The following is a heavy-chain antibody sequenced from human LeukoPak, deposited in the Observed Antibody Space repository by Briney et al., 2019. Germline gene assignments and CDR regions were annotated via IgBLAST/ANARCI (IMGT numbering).Heavy chain of an antibody. CDR2: IKQDGSKK. CDR1: GFTFSSYW. Sequence: GGSLRLSCAASGFTFSSYWMSWVRQAPGKGLEWVANIKQDGSKKYYVYSVKGPFTISRDNSKNSLSLEMNSLRAEDTAVYYCARAYGSGGYYYYGMDVWGQGTTVTVSS. J-gene: IGHJ6*02. V-gene: IGHV3-7*04. CDR3: ARAYGSGGYYYYGMDV. D-gene: IGHD3-10*01.